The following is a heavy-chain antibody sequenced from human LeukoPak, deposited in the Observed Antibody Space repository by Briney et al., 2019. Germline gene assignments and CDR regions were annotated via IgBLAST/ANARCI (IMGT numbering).Heavy chain of an antibody. CDR2: ISSSSSYI. J-gene: IGHJ5*02. Sequence: PGGSLRLSCAASGFAFSSYSMNWVRQAPGKGLEWVSSISSSSSYIYYADSVKGRFTISRDNAKNSLYLQMNSLRAEDTAVYYCARDSRYYDILTGYYQNWFDPWGQGTLVTVSS. CDR3: ARDSRYYDILTGYYQNWFDP. D-gene: IGHD3-9*01. CDR1: GFAFSSYS. V-gene: IGHV3-21*01.